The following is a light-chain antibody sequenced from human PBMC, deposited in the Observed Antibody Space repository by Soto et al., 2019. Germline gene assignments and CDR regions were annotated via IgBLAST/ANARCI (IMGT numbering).Light chain of an antibody. V-gene: IGLV2-8*01. J-gene: IGLJ3*02. Sequence: QSALTQPPSASGSPGQSVTISCTGTSGDVGAYNYVSWYQQRPGKAPKLMIYEVSKRPSGVPDRFSGSKSGNTASLTVSGLQAEDEAYYYCCSHGASGVFGGGTKVTVL. CDR2: EVS. CDR3: CSHGASGV. CDR1: SGDVGAYNY.